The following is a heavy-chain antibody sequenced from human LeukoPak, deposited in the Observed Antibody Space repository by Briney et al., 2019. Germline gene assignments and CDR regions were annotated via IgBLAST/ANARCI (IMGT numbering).Heavy chain of an antibody. CDR3: ARDTNGWNDY. D-gene: IGHD2-8*01. CDR1: GFTFSSYW. CDR2: IKQDGSVK. V-gene: IGHV3-7*01. J-gene: IGHJ4*02. Sequence: QPGGSLRLSCAASGFTFSSYWMTWVRQAPGKGLEWVANIKQDGSVKQYVGSVKGQFTISRDNAKNSLYLQMNSLRAEDTAVYYCARDTNGWNDYWGQGTLVTVSS.